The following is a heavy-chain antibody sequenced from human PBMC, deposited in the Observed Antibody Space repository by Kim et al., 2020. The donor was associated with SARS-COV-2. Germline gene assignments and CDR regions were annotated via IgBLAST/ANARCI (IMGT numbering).Heavy chain of an antibody. J-gene: IGHJ3*02. V-gene: IGHV1-2*02. Sequence: ASVKVSCKASGYTFTGYYMHWVRQAPGQGLEWMGWINPNSGGTNYAQKFQGRVTMTRDTSISTAYMELSRLRSDDTAVYYCANIWNYGVGTDDAFDIWGQGTMVTVSS. CDR3: ANIWNYGVGTDDAFDI. D-gene: IGHD1-7*01. CDR2: INPNSGGT. CDR1: GYTFTGYY.